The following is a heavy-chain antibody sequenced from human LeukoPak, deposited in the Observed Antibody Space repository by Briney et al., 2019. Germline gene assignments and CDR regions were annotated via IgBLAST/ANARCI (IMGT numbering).Heavy chain of an antibody. CDR3: MRDLNN. V-gene: IGHV4-38-2*02. J-gene: IGHJ4*02. CDR2: IYHSGST. Sequence: SETLSLTCAVSGYSISSGYYWGWVRQPPGKGLEGIGNIYHSGSTCYNPSLKSRVTISLDTSNKHFSLKLNSVIAADTAVYYCMRDLNNWGQGTLVTVSS. CDR1: GYSISSGYY.